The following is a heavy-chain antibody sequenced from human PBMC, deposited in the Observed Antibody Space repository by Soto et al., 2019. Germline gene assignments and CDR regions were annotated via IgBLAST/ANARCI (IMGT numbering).Heavy chain of an antibody. J-gene: IGHJ4*02. Sequence: GESLKISCAASGFTFSSYWMSWVRQAPGKGLEWVANIKQDGSEKYYVDSVKGRFTISRDNAKNSLYLQMNSLRAEDTAVYYCARERDFWSGVFDFWGQGTLVTVSS. D-gene: IGHD3-3*01. CDR3: ARERDFWSGVFDF. CDR1: GFTFSSYW. CDR2: IKQDGSEK. V-gene: IGHV3-7*01.